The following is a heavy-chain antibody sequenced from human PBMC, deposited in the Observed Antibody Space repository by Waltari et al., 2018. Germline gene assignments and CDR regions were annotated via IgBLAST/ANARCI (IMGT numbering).Heavy chain of an antibody. V-gene: IGHV5-51*01. CDR3: ARRDCISSSCYDGWFDL. CDR1: GYRFPSYG. D-gene: IGHD2-2*01. Sequence: EVQLVQSGAEVRKPGESRRISCEGSGYRFPSYGIGGVRQMPGKGLEGMGVLTPGAPEARYSPSFRGQVTISADKSIFTAYLQWSSLKASDTAIYYCARRDCISSSCYDGWFDLWGQGTLVTVSS. CDR2: LTPGAPEA. J-gene: IGHJ5*02.